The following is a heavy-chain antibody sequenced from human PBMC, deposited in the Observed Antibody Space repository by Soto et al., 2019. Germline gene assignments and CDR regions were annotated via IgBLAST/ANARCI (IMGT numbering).Heavy chain of an antibody. Sequence: ASVKVSCKASGYTFTSYGITLVRQAPGQGLEWMGWISDHNGNTDYAQKLQGRVIVTRDTSTSTAYMELSSLRSEDTAVYYCASLIAAAGPPHSPRYYYGMDVWGQGTTVTVSS. CDR1: GYTFTSYG. J-gene: IGHJ6*02. V-gene: IGHV1-18*01. CDR2: ISDHNGNT. CDR3: ASLIAAAGPPHSPRYYYGMDV. D-gene: IGHD6-13*01.